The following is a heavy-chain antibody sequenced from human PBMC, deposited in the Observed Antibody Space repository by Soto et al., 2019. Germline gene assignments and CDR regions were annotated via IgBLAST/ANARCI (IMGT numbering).Heavy chain of an antibody. V-gene: IGHV3-53*01. CDR3: AGRLTTAASLDY. CDR2: VHGGGST. CDR1: GFTVSNNH. J-gene: IGHJ4*02. Sequence: VQLVESGGGLIQPGGSLRHSCAASGFTVSNNHMTWIRQAAGKGLELVSFVHGGGSTSYADSVKGRFTISRDNSKNTLYLQMDSLRAEDTAIYYCAGRLTTAASLDYWARGTLVTVSS. D-gene: IGHD3-16*01.